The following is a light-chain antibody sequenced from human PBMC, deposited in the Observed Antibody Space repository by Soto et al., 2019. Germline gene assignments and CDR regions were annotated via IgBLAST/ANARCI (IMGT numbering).Light chain of an antibody. CDR2: GAA. V-gene: IGKV3-20*01. J-gene: IGKJ2*01. Sequence: IVLTQSPGTLSLSPGERATLSCSASQSVTSNSLSWYQRKTGQAPRLVIYGAANRATGVPDRFSGRGSGTDSTPPILRREPEDFAVDYCQVYSSSPMYTFGQGT. CDR1: QSVTSNS. CDR3: QVYSSSPMYT.